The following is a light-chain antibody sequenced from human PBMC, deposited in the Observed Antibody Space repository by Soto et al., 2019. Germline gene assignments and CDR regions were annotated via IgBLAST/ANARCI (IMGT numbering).Light chain of an antibody. CDR1: QSISTY. V-gene: IGKV1-39*01. Sequence: DIQMSQSPSSLSASIGDRITITCRASQSISTYLNWYQQKPGKAPRLLIYGASTLQNGVPSRFSGRWSSTDYTLTINSLQPEDFATFYCQQSFITPPLTFGGGTTVEMK. CDR3: QQSFITPPLT. CDR2: GAS. J-gene: IGKJ4*01.